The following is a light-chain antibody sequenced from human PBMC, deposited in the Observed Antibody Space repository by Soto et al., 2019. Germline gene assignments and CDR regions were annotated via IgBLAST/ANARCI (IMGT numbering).Light chain of an antibody. CDR1: QNINSW. Sequence: DIHMIQSSSTLCESLGDRDTSTCGASQNINSWLAWYQQKPGKAPKLLIYEASTLERGVPSRFGGSGSGTEFTLTISSLQPDDFATYYCQQYNAYSWTFGQGTKVDI. V-gene: IGKV1-5*03. CDR3: QQYNAYSWT. CDR2: EAS. J-gene: IGKJ1*01.